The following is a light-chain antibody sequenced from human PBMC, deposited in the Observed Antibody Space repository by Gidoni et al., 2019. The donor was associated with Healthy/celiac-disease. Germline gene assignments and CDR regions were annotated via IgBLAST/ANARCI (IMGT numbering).Light chain of an antibody. J-gene: IGKJ5*01. V-gene: IGKV3-15*01. CDR2: GAS. CDR1: QSVSSN. Sequence: EIVMTQSPATMSVSPGERATLSCRASQSVSSNLSWYQQKPGQAPMLLIYGASTRATGIPARFSGSGSGTEFTLTISSLQSEDFAVYYCQQYNNWPPITFGQGTRLEIK. CDR3: QQYNNWPPIT.